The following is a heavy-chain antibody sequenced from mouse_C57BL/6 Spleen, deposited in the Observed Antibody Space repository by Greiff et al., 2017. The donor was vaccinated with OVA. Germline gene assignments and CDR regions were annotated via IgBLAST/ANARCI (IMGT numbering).Heavy chain of an antibody. V-gene: IGHV1-64*01. CDR1: GYTFTSYW. J-gene: IGHJ2*01. D-gene: IGHD1-1*01. CDR3: ARAQDRDYYGSSPFFDY. CDR2: IHPNSGST. Sequence: QVQLQQPGAELVKPGASVKLSCKASGYTFTSYWMHWVKQRPGQGLEWIGMIHPNSGSTNYNEKFKSKAKLTVDKSSSTAYMQLSSLTSEDSAVYYCARAQDRDYYGSSPFFDYWGQGTTLTVSS.